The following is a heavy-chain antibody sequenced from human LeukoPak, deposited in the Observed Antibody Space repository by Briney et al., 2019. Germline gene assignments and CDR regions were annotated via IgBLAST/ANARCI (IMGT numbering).Heavy chain of an antibody. CDR2: INPNSGGT. V-gene: IGHV1-2*04. J-gene: IGHJ6*02. CDR3: ARDMTPYYDFWSGYYRDYYYYGMDV. CDR1: GYTFTGYY. D-gene: IGHD3-3*01. Sequence: ASVKVSCKASGYTFTGYYMHWVRQAPGQGLEWMGWINPNSGGTNYARKFQGWVTMTRDTSISTAYMELSRLRSDDTAVYYCARDMTPYYDFWSGYYRDYYYYGMDVWGQGTTVTVSS.